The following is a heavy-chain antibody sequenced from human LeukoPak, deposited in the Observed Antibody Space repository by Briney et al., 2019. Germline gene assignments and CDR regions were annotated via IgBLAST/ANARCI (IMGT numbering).Heavy chain of an antibody. J-gene: IGHJ5*02. CDR2: TNSDGSST. Sequence: GGSLRLSCAASGFSFRSYWMYWVRQAPGKGLVWVSRTNSDGSSTSYAASVKGRFTISRDNAKNTVYLLMNSLRAEDTALYYCARGGRYSTDNWFDPWGQGTLVTVSS. CDR3: ARGGRYSTDNWFDP. D-gene: IGHD6-13*01. CDR1: GFSFRSYW. V-gene: IGHV3-74*01.